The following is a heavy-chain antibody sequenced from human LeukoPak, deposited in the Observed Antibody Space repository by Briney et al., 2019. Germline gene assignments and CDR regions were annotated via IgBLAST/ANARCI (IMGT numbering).Heavy chain of an antibody. V-gene: IGHV1-69*05. Sequence: ASVKVSCKASGGTFSSYAISWVRQAPGQGLEWMGGIIPIFGTADYAQKFQGRVTITTDESTSTAYMELSSLRSEDTAVYYCARGMIVVSNEAFDIWGQGTMVTVSS. J-gene: IGHJ3*02. D-gene: IGHD3-22*01. CDR3: ARGMIVVSNEAFDI. CDR2: IIPIFGTA. CDR1: GGTFSSYA.